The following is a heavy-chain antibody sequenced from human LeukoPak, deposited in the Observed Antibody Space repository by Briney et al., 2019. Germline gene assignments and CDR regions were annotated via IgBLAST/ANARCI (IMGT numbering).Heavy chain of an antibody. V-gene: IGHV3-7*01. Sequence: PGGSLRLSCVASGFTFSRLYMTWVRQGPGKGLEWVANIKQDGNKKHYVDSVKGRFTISRDNAKNLLFLQMNSLRVEDTGYYFCARDTLTVNDYWGQGALVTVSS. CDR1: GFTFSRLY. J-gene: IGHJ4*02. D-gene: IGHD1-14*01. CDR3: ARDTLTVNDY. CDR2: IKQDGNKK.